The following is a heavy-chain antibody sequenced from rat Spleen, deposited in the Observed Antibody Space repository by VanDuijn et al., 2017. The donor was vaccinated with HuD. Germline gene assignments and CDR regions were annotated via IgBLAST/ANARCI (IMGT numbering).Heavy chain of an antibody. V-gene: IGHV5-31*01. Sequence: EVQLVETGGGLVQPGRSLKLSCVASGFTFSRYWMYWIRHARGKGLEWVASITNAGGSTYYADSVKGRFTISRDNAKSTLYLQMNSLRSEDTATYYCSGPFDYWGQGVMVTVSS. CDR2: ITNAGGST. CDR1: GFTFSRYW. CDR3: SGPFDY. J-gene: IGHJ2*01. D-gene: IGHD3-3*01.